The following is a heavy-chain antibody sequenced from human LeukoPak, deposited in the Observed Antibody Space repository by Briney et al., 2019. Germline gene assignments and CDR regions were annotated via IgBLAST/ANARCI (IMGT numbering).Heavy chain of an antibody. CDR1: GYTFTSYA. J-gene: IGHJ4*02. CDR2: INAGNGNT. CDR3: ARDSFGGFDY. D-gene: IGHD3-10*01. Sequence: ASVKVSCKASGYTFTSYARHWVRQAPGQKLEWMGWINAGNGNTKYSQKFQGSVTITRDTSASTAYMELSSLRSEDTAVYYCARDSFGGFDYWGQGTLVTVSS. V-gene: IGHV1-3*01.